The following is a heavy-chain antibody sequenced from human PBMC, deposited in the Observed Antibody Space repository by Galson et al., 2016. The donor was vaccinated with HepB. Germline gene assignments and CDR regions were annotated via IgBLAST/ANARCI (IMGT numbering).Heavy chain of an antibody. CDR3: AKATYSGTYFES. CDR2: ISYDANNT. V-gene: IGHV3-30*18. CDR1: GFIFSNFG. J-gene: IGHJ4*02. Sequence: SLRLSCAASGFIFSNFGMHWVRPAPGKGLEWVAVISYDANNTSYEDYGKGRFTISRDNSKNTRYLQLNSLRGDDTAVYYCAKATYSGTYFESWGQGTLVTVSS. D-gene: IGHD3-10*01.